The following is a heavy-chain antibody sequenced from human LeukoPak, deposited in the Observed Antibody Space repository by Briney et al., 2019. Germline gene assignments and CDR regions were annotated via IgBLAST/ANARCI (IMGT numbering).Heavy chain of an antibody. CDR2: ISGSGGST. Sequence: GSLRLSCAASGFTFSSYAMSWVRQAPGKGLEWVSAISGSGGSTYYADSVKGRFTISRDNSKNTLYLQMNSLRAEDTAVYYCAKSEYQLPHTYYFDYWSQGTLVTVSS. V-gene: IGHV3-23*01. D-gene: IGHD2-2*01. CDR3: AKSEYQLPHTYYFDY. J-gene: IGHJ4*02. CDR1: GFTFSSYA.